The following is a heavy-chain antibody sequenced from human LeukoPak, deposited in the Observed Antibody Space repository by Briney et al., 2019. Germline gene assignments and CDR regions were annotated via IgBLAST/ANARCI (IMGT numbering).Heavy chain of an antibody. V-gene: IGHV3-30*02. Sequence: GGSLRLSCAESGFAASGFTFSTFGMHWVRQAPGKGLEWVAFVRYDGSNKYYADSVKGRFTISRDNSKNTLSLQMNSLRAEDTAVYYCAKDIRYCSGGSCEYYYYMDVWGKGTTVTVSS. CDR1: GFTFSTFG. CDR2: VRYDGSNK. CDR3: AKDIRYCSGGSCEYYYYMDV. D-gene: IGHD2-15*01. J-gene: IGHJ6*03.